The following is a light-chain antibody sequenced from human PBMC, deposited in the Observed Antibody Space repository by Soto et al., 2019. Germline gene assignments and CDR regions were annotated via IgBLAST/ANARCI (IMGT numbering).Light chain of an antibody. V-gene: IGKV3-20*01. CDR3: QQFGTSPLVP. CDR1: QSVSTRY. J-gene: IGKJ3*01. CDR2: GVS. Sequence: ESGLTQSPATLSLSPGERATLSCRASQSVSTRYLAWYQQKPGQAPRLLIHGVSSRATGIPDRFSGSGSGTDFILTLSRLEPEDFAVYYCQQFGTSPLVPFGPGTKVDIK.